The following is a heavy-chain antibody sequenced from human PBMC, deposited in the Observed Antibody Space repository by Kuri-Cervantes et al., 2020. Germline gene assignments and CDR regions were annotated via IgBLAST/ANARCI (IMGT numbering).Heavy chain of an antibody. J-gene: IGHJ5*02. CDR2: IKSKTDSGTT. D-gene: IGHD6-6*01. V-gene: IGHV3-15*01. CDR1: GLTFSNAW. CDR3: TTDPPLYSSSSDTFDP. Sequence: GGSMRLSCAASGLTFSNAWTSWVRQAPGSGREWVGSIKSKTDSGTTDYAAPVKGRFTISRDASKNTLYLQRNSLKTEDTAVYYCTTDPPLYSSSSDTFDPWGQGTMVTVSS.